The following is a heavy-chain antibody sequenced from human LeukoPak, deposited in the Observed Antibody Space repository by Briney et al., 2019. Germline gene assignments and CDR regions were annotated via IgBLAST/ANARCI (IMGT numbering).Heavy chain of an antibody. CDR1: GYTFTIYG. Sequence: ASVKVSCKASGYTFTIYGISWVRQAPGQGLEWMGWISAYNGNTNYAQKLQGRVTMTTDTSTSTAYMELRSLRSDDTAVYYCARVHGDYFVYYYGMDVWGQGTTVTVSS. CDR2: ISAYNGNT. J-gene: IGHJ6*02. CDR3: ARVHGDYFVYYYGMDV. D-gene: IGHD4-17*01. V-gene: IGHV1-18*01.